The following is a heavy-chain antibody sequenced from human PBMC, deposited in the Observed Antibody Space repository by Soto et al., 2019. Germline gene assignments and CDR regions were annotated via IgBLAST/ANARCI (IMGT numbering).Heavy chain of an antibody. V-gene: IGHV3-53*01. D-gene: IGHD4-4*01. Sequence: DVQLVESGGGLIQPGGSLRLSCAAFGLTVSGKKYISWCRQAPGKGLEWVSALYDVDGTYYADSVKGRFTTSIDTSRTIVYLQMNSLRLYNAAVYVCATWHLQEHAYDIWGQGTTVTVSS. J-gene: IGHJ3*02. CDR1: GLTVSGKKY. CDR2: LYDVDGT. CDR3: ATWHLQEHAYDI.